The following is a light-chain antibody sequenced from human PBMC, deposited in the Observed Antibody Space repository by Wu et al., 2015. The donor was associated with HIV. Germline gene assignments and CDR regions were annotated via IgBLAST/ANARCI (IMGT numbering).Light chain of an antibody. Sequence: EIVMTQSPATLSVSPGERATLSCRASQSVTSNYLAWYQQKPGQAPRLLIYGASSRATGIPDRFSGSGSGTDFTLTISRLEPEDFAVYYCQQYGSSPPLTFGGGTKVEIK. CDR3: QQYGSSPPLT. J-gene: IGKJ4*01. CDR1: QSVTSNY. V-gene: IGKV3-20*01. CDR2: GAS.